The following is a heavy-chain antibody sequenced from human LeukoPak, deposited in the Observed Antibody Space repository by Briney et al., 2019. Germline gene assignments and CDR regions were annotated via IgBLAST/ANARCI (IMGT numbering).Heavy chain of an antibody. CDR2: IYPGDSDT. CDR1: GYSFTSYW. D-gene: IGHD1-26*01. V-gene: IGHV5-51*01. J-gene: IGHJ3*02. Sequence: GESLKISCKGFGYSFTSYWIGWVRQMPGKGLEWMGIIYPGDSDTRYSPSFQGQVTISADKSISTAYLQWSSLKASDTAMYYCARRLVGDSFFDAFDIWGQRTMVTVSS. CDR3: ARRLVGDSFFDAFDI.